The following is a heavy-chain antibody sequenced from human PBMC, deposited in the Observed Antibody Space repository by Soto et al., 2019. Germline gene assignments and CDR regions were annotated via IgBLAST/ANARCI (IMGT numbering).Heavy chain of an antibody. CDR2: IIPIFGTA. CDR1: GGTFSSYS. J-gene: IGHJ4*02. Sequence: QVQLVQSGAEVKKPGSSVKVSCKASGGTFSSYSINWVRQAPGQGLEWMGEIIPIFGTANYAQKFQGRVTITADESTSTAYLELGSLGSEENGVDYCAGDGGREFGGIDYWGQGTLVTVSS. V-gene: IGHV1-69*01. CDR3: AGDGGREFGGIDY. D-gene: IGHD1-26*01.